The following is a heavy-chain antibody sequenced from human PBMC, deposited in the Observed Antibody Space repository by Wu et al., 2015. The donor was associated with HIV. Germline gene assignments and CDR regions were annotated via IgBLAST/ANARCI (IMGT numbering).Heavy chain of an antibody. Sequence: QVQLVQSGAEVKKPGASVKVSCKASGYTFTFYDINWVRQATGQGLEWMGWMNPNSGNTGYAQKFQGRITMTRNTSIRTAYMELSRLRSDDTAVYYCARDDDCSGGSCYGHDYWGQGTLVTVSS. CDR2: MNPNSGNT. V-gene: IGHV1-8*01. CDR3: ARDDDCSGGSCYGHDY. CDR1: GYTFTFYD. J-gene: IGHJ4*02. D-gene: IGHD2-15*01.